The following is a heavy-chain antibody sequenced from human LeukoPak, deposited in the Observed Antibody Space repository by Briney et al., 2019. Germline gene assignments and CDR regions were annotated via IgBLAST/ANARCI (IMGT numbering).Heavy chain of an antibody. J-gene: IGHJ6*03. CDR3: ARSRPIAVAGRGYYYYYMDV. CDR1: GGSFSGYY. CDR2: INHSGST. D-gene: IGHD6-19*01. Sequence: SETLSLTCAVYGGSFSGYYWSWIRQPPGKGLEWIGEINHSGSTNYNPSLKSRVTISVDTSKNQFSLKLSSVTAADTAVYYCARSRPIAVAGRGYYYYYMDVWGKGTTVTVSS. V-gene: IGHV4-34*01.